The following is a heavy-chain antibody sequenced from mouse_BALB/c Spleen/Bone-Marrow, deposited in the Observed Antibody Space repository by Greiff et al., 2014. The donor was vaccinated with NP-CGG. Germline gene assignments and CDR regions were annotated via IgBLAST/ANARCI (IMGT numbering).Heavy chain of an antibody. J-gene: IGHJ2*01. CDR3: ARDMGGLLFDS. Sequence: EVKVVESGGGLVQPGGSLRLSCATSGFTFTDYYMNWARQPPGKALEWLAFIRNKAYGYTTEYSASVKGRFTISRDNSQNILYLQMNTLRAEDSATYYCARDMGGLLFDSWGQGTTLSVSS. D-gene: IGHD1-1*01. V-gene: IGHV7-3*02. CDR2: IRNKAYGYTT. CDR1: GFTFTDYY.